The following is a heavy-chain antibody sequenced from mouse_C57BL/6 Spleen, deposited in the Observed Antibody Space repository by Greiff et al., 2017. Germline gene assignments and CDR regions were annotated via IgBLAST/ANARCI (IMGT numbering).Heavy chain of an antibody. CDR1: GYSITSGYY. D-gene: IGHD3-1*01. V-gene: IGHV3-6*01. CDR2: ISYDGSN. J-gene: IGHJ3*01. Sequence: VQLQQSGPGLVKPSQSLSLTCSVTGYSITSGYYWNWIRQFPGNKLEWMGYISYDGSNNYNPSLKNRISITRDTSKNQFFLKLNSVTTEDTATYYCARDREGWFAYWGQGTLVTVSA. CDR3: ARDREGWFAY.